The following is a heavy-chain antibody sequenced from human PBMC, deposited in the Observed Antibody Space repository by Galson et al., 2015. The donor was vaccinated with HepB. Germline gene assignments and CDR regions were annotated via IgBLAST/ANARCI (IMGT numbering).Heavy chain of an antibody. CDR2: ISSSSSYT. CDR3: ARVTTLNYGDYGNYFDY. Sequence: SLRLSCAASGFTFSDYYMSWIRQAPGKGLEWVSYISSSSSYTNYADSVKGRFTISRDNAKNSLYLQMNSLRAEDTAVYYCARVTTLNYGDYGNYFDYWGQGTLVTVSS. J-gene: IGHJ4*02. V-gene: IGHV3-11*05. D-gene: IGHD4-17*01. CDR1: GFTFSDYY.